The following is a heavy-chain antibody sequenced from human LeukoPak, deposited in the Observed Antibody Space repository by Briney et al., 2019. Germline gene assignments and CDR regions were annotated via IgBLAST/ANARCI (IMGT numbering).Heavy chain of an antibody. V-gene: IGHV1-2*06. J-gene: IGHJ4*02. CDR1: GYTFTGYY. CDR2: INPNSGGT. D-gene: IGHD3-9*01. CDR3: ARDQYDILTGYYN. Sequence: GASVKVSCKASGYTFTGYYMHWVRQAPGPGLEWMGRINPNSGGTNYAQKLQGRVTMTRDTSISTAYMELSRLRSDDTAVYYCARDQYDILTGYYNWGQGTLVTVSS.